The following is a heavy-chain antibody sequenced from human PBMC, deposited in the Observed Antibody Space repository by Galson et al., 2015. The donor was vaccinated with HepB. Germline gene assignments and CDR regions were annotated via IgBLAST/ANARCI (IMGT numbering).Heavy chain of an antibody. V-gene: IGHV3-23*01. J-gene: IGHJ4*02. CDR2: IGSSGRT. CDR3: AVNMKRGTSDY. D-gene: IGHD1-1*01. CDR1: GFTISDYG. Sequence: SLRLSCAAAGFTISDYGIDWVRQPPGKGLEWVSGIGSSGRTYYTDSVKGRFTISRDNSKNTEILQMKSLRAEDTAESFCAVNMKRGTSDYWGQGTRVTVSS.